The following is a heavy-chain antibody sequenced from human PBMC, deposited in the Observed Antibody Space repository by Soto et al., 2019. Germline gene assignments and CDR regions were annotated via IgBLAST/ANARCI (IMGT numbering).Heavy chain of an antibody. J-gene: IGHJ4*02. Sequence: QVQLVESGGGVVQPGRSLRLSCAASGFTFRSFGMHWVRQAPGKGLEWVALISYDGSDKYYGESVKGRFTISRDNSKNTLYRQMNSLRDEDTAVYYCAKVAGGSHEALEYWGQGTLVTVSS. CDR1: GFTFRSFG. CDR2: ISYDGSDK. CDR3: AKVAGGSHEALEY. D-gene: IGHD1-26*01. V-gene: IGHV3-30*18.